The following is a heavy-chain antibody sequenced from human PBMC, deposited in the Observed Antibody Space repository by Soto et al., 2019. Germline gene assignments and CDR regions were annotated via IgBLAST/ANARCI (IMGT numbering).Heavy chain of an antibody. D-gene: IGHD3-3*01. CDR3: ARYFWSGQLPFYFDQ. J-gene: IGHJ4*02. CDR1: GYSFTGYC. Sequence: GASVKVSCKASGYSFTGYCMCWVRQAPGQGLEWMGWISAYNGNTKYSQNLQGRVTMTIDTTTSSAYLEVRSLRSDDTAIYYCARYFWSGQLPFYFDQWGQGTLVTVSS. CDR2: ISAYNGNT. V-gene: IGHV1-18*04.